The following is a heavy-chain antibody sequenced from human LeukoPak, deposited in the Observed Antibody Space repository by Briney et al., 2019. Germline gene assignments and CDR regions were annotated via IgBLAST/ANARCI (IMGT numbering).Heavy chain of an antibody. CDR2: IRKKDNNYDT. CDR1: GFTFSDHY. J-gene: IGHJ4*02. V-gene: IGHV3-72*01. Sequence: PGGSLRLSCAASGFTFSDHYMDWVRRAPGKGLEWVGRIRKKDNNYDTEYAASVKGRFTISRDDSKTSLYVQMNSLKTEDTAVYYCAREVDRGSNYFSSYFDYWGQGTLVTVSS. CDR3: AREVDRGSNYFSSYFDY. D-gene: IGHD3-10*01.